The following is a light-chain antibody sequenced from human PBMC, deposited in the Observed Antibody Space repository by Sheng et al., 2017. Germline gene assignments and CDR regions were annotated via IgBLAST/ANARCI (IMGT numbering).Light chain of an antibody. V-gene: IGKV3-20*01. J-gene: IGKJ4*01. CDR3: QQYGSSPGT. CDR1: QSVTNRY. CDR2: GAS. Sequence: EIVMTQSPATLSVSPGERATLSCRASQSVTNRYLAWYQQKPGQAPRLLIYGASTRATGIPDRFSGSGSGTDFTLTISRLEPEDFAVYYCQQYGSSPGTFGGGTKVEIK.